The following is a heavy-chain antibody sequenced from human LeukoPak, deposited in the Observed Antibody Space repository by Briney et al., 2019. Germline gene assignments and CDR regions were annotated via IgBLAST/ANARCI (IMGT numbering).Heavy chain of an antibody. CDR3: AKADNSSNYALDN. V-gene: IGHV4-39*01. D-gene: IGHD2/OR15-2a*01. CDR1: GGSISSSSYY. J-gene: IGHJ4*02. CDR2: TCYRGST. Sequence: SETLSLTCTVSGGSISSSSYYWGWIRQPPGKGLEWIVSTCYRGSTYYSPSLKSRVTMSADPSMNRFSLNVTSVTAADTAVYYCAKADNSSNYALDNWGQGTLVTVSS.